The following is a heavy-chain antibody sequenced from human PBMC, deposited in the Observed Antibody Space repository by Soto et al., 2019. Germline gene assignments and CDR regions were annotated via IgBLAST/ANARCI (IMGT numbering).Heavy chain of an antibody. J-gene: IGHJ6*02. CDR3: ARSSGWRHVVGYKYGLDV. D-gene: IGHD5-18*01. CDR2: ISGSGAYT. CDR1: GFIFSDY. Sequence: QVQLVESGGGLVKPGGSLRLSCTGSGFIFSDYMTWIRQAPGKGLEGVSYISGSGAYTKYADSVRGRFTISRDNAKNSLWLQINSLRAEDTAVYYCARSSGWRHVVGYKYGLDVWGQGTTVIVSS. V-gene: IGHV3-11*06.